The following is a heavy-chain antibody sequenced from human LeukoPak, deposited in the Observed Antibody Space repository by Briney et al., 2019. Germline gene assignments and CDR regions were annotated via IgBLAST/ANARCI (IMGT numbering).Heavy chain of an antibody. V-gene: IGHV3-7*05. CDR1: GFTISSYW. CDR3: ARGEYYYDGGY. Sequence: GGSLRLSCTVSGFTISSYWMSWVRQAPGKGLEWVANIKEDGSEKNYVDSVKGRFTISRDNAKNSLYLQMNSLRAEGTAVYYCARGEYYYDGGYWGQGTLVTVSS. D-gene: IGHD3-22*01. J-gene: IGHJ4*02. CDR2: IKEDGSEK.